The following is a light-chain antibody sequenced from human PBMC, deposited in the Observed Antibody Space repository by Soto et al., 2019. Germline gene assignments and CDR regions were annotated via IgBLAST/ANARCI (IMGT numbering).Light chain of an antibody. J-gene: IGKJ1*01. Sequence: EMVWTQSPGTLSLSPGERATLSFRASQSVSITYLAWYQQKPGQATRLLIYGASNRATGIPDRFSGSGSGTYFTLNISRLEPEDFAVYYCQQYGGPRWTCGQGTRVDI. CDR3: QQYGGPRWT. CDR1: QSVSITY. CDR2: GAS. V-gene: IGKV3-20*01.